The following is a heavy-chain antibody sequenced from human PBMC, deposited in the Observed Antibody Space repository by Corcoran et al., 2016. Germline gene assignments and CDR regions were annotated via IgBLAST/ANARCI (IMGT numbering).Heavy chain of an antibody. CDR1: GGSLSDYY. CDR3: ARGLDAYKVGDY. J-gene: IGHJ4*02. CDR2: IHPSGST. D-gene: IGHD1-1*01. V-gene: IGHV4-34*02. Sequence: QVQLQQWGAGLLKPSETLSLPCALHGGSLSDYYWTWIRRPPGKGLEWIGEIHPSGSTHYNPSLTNRLTLSIDTSKNKFSLRLTSMTAADTGVYYCARGLDAYKVGDYWGQGTLVTVSS.